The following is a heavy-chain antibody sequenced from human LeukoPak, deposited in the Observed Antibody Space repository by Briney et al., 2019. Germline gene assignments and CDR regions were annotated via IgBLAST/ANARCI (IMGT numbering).Heavy chain of an antibody. Sequence: GGSLRLSCAASGFTFSSYSMNWVRQAPGKGLEWVSSISSSSSYIYYADSVKGRFTISRDNAKNSLYLQMNSLRAEDTAVYYCARCGAREGVRYLDYWGQGTLVTVSS. CDR3: ARCGAREGVRYLDY. V-gene: IGHV3-21*01. CDR1: GFTFSSYS. J-gene: IGHJ4*02. D-gene: IGHD3-10*01. CDR2: ISSSSSYI.